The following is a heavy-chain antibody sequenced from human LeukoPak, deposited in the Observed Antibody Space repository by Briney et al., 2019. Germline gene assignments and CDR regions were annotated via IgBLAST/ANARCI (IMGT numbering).Heavy chain of an antibody. CDR3: AMHHRDITIFGVCFDY. V-gene: IGHV1-24*01. CDR2: FDPEDGET. Sequence: ASVKVSCKVSGYTLTELSMHWVRQAPGKGLEYMGRFDPEDGETIYAQNFQGRVTMTEGTSTDTASMELSSLRSEDTAVYYCAMHHRDITIFGVCFDYWGQGTLVTVSS. D-gene: IGHD3-3*01. CDR1: GYTLTELS. J-gene: IGHJ4*02.